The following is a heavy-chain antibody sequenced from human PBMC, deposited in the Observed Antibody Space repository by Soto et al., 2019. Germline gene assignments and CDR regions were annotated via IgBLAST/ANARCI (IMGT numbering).Heavy chain of an antibody. D-gene: IGHD1-26*01. J-gene: IGHJ4*02. V-gene: IGHV4-61*01. Sequence: PSETLSLTCTVSGGSVSSGSYYCSWIRQPPGKGLEWIGYIYYSGSTNYNPSLKSRVTISVDTSKNQFSLKLSSVTAADTAVYYCARVGVTRGRGYYFDYWGQGTLVTVSS. CDR1: GGSVSSGSYY. CDR3: ARVGVTRGRGYYFDY. CDR2: IYYSGST.